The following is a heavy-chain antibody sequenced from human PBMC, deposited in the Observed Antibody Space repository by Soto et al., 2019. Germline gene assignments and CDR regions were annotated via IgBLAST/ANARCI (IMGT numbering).Heavy chain of an antibody. CDR1: GYRFTDHY. CDR2: INPFAANT. D-gene: IGHD3-16*01. V-gene: IGHV1-46*01. CDR3: ARDYVWGSEDYFDS. Sequence: ASVKVSCKASGYRFTDHYIHWVRQAPGQGLEWLGIINPFAANTDYAQKFQGRVTMTRDASTSTVYMELSRLTSEDTAVCYCARDYVWGSEDYFDSWGQGTQVTVS. J-gene: IGHJ4*02.